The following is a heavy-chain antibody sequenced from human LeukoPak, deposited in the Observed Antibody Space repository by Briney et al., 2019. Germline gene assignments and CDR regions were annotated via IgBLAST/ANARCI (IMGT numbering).Heavy chain of an antibody. J-gene: IGHJ3*02. CDR1: GFTFSNAW. CDR2: ISSSSSYI. D-gene: IGHD3-22*01. CDR3: ARDTMKGTSAFDI. Sequence: GGSLRLSCAASGFTFSNAWMSWVRQAPGKGLEWVSSISSSSSYIYYADSVKGRFTISRDNAKNSLYLQMNSLRAEDTAVYYCARDTMKGTSAFDIWGQGTMVTVSS. V-gene: IGHV3-21*01.